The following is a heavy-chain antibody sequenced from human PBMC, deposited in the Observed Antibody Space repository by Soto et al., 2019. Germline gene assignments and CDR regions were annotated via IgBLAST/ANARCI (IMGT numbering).Heavy chain of an antibody. D-gene: IGHD2-2*01. J-gene: IGHJ4*02. CDR1: GFTFSSSA. CDR2: ISGSGGSI. V-gene: IGHV3-23*01. Sequence: GGSLRLSCAASGFTFSSSAMSWVRQAPGKGLEWVSVISGSGGSIYYADSVKGRFTISRDNSKNTLYLQMNSLRAEDTAVYYCAKGLCSSTSCYVGIWGQGTLVTV. CDR3: AKGLCSSTSCYVGI.